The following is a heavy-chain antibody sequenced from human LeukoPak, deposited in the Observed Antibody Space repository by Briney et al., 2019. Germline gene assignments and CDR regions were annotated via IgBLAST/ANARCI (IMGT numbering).Heavy chain of an antibody. Sequence: GESLKISCKGSGYSFTRYWIDWVRQMPGKGLEWMGIIYPGDSDTRYSPSFQGQVTISADKSISTAYLQWSSLKASDTAMYYCARPGYYYGSGSYDFRFDPWGQGTLVTVSS. CDR1: GYSFTRYW. J-gene: IGHJ5*02. V-gene: IGHV5-51*01. D-gene: IGHD3-10*01. CDR2: IYPGDSDT. CDR3: ARPGYYYGSGSYDFRFDP.